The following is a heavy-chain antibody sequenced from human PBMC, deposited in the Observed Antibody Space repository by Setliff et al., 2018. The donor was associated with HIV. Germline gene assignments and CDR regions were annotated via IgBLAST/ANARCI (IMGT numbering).Heavy chain of an antibody. CDR1: GFTFEDYG. V-gene: IGHV3-20*04. CDR3: ARSFPYYYESGGVYAMDV. D-gene: IGHD3-22*01. CDR2: ISWSGGGT. Sequence: LRLSCAASGFTFEDYGMSWVRQVPGKGLEWVSGISWSGGGTGYAASVKGRFTISSDDAKNSLYLQMSSLRVEDTALYFCARSFPYYYESGGVYAMDVWGLGTTVTVSS. J-gene: IGHJ6*02.